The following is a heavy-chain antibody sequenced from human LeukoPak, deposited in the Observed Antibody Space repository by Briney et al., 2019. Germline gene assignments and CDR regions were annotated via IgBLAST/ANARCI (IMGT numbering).Heavy chain of an antibody. CDR1: GYTFTSYC. CDR3: AREGNRNIVVVVAATGGFDY. J-gene: IGHJ4*02. CDR2: INPSGGST. D-gene: IGHD2-15*01. V-gene: IGHV1-46*01. Sequence: ASVKVSFKASGYTFTSYCMHCVRQAPGQGLEWMGIINPSGGSTSYAQKFQGRVTMTRDTSTSTVYMELSSLRSEDTAVYYCAREGNRNIVVVVAATGGFDYCGQGTLVTVSS.